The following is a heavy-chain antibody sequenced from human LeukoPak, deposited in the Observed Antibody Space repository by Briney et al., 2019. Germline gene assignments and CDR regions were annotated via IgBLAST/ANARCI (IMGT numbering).Heavy chain of an antibody. CDR3: ARDSIVVVPAAISYYGMDV. J-gene: IGHJ6*02. D-gene: IGHD2-2*01. Sequence: PGGSLRLSCAASGFTFSSYAMSWVRQAPGKGLEWVSAISGSGGSTYYADSVKGRFTISRDNSKNTLYLLMNSLRAEDTAVYYCARDSIVVVPAAISYYGMDVWGQGTTVTVSS. V-gene: IGHV3-23*01. CDR1: GFTFSSYA. CDR2: ISGSGGST.